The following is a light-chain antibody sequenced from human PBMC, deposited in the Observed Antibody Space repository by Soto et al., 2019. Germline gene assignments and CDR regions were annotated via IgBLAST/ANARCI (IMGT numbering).Light chain of an antibody. Sequence: QSVLTQPASVSGSPGQSIIISCTGTSSDVGGYEYVSWYQQYPGKAPKLIIFEVSNRPSGISNRFSGSKSGNTASLTISGLRAEDEADYYCTSYTSSNIPVFGGGTQLTVL. CDR2: EVS. CDR3: TSYTSSNIPV. V-gene: IGLV2-14*01. CDR1: SSDVGGYEY. J-gene: IGLJ3*02.